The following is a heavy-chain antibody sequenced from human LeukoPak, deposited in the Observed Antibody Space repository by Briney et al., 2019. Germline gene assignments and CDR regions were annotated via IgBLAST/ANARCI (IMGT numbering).Heavy chain of an antibody. J-gene: IGHJ5*02. D-gene: IGHD3-3*01. Sequence: GGSLRLSCAASGFTFSSYGMHWVRQAPGKGLEWVAVISYDGSNKYYADSVKGRFTISRDNSKNTLYLQMNSLRAEDTAVYYCAKDAGDDFWSGYYKGGWFDPWGQGTLVTVSS. V-gene: IGHV3-30*18. CDR3: AKDAGDDFWSGYYKGGWFDP. CDR1: GFTFSSYG. CDR2: ISYDGSNK.